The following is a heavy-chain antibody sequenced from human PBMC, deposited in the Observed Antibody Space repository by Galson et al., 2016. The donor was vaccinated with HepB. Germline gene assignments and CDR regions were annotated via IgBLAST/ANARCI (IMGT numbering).Heavy chain of an antibody. CDR3: ARDQWGWFDP. J-gene: IGHJ5*02. D-gene: IGHD1-26*01. V-gene: IGHV3-33*01. Sequence: SCAASGFTFSSYGMHWVRQAPGKGLQWVAVIWYDGSNKYYADSVKGRFTISRDNPKNTLYLQMSSLRAEDTAVYYCARDQWGWFDPWGQGTLVTVSS. CDR2: IWYDGSNK. CDR1: GFTFSSYG.